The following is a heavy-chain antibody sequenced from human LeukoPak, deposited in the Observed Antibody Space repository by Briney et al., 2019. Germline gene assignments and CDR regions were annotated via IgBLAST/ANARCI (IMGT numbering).Heavy chain of an antibody. J-gene: IGHJ4*02. CDR2: INPSGGST. CDR3: VLYSNNPSLTLDY. D-gene: IGHD4-11*01. Sequence: ASVKVSCKASGYTFTSYYMHWVRQAPGQGLEWMGIINPSGGSTSYAQKFQGRVTMTRNTSISTAYMELSSLRSEDTAVYYCVLYSNNPSLTLDYWGQGTLVTVSS. V-gene: IGHV1-46*01. CDR1: GYTFTSYY.